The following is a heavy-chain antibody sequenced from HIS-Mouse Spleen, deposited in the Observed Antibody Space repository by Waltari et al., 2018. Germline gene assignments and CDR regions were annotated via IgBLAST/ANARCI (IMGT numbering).Heavy chain of an antibody. V-gene: IGHV3-33*01. D-gene: IGHD3-9*01. J-gene: IGHJ4*02. Sequence: QVQLVESGGGVVQLGRSLRLSCAASGFTFSRYGMHWLRPAPGKGLGWVAVIWYDGSNKYYADSVKGRFTISRDNSKNTLYLQMNSLRAEDTAVYYCARGRYDILTGYYDYWGQGTLVTVSS. CDR2: IWYDGSNK. CDR1: GFTFSRYG. CDR3: ARGRYDILTGYYDY.